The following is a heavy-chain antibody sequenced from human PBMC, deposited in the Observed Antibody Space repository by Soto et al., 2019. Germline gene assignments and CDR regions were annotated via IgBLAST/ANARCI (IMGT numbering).Heavy chain of an antibody. V-gene: IGHV3-13*01. D-gene: IGHD3-10*01. CDR1: GFTYNSYD. CDR3: TRATFGVGMDL. Sequence: DVHLAESGGGLVQPGGSLRLSCAAFGFTYNSYDMHWVRQVTGKGLEWIASMGGAGAREYAGSVKGRFVISRDNAKNSLYLQMNSLRVGDTAVYYCTRATFGVGMDLWGHGTPVTVSS. CDR2: MGGAGAR. J-gene: IGHJ6*02.